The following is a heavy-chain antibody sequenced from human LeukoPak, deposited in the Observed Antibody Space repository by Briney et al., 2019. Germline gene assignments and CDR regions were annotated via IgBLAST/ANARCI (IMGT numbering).Heavy chain of an antibody. D-gene: IGHD3-22*01. V-gene: IGHV4-59*01. CDR1: GGSISSYY. J-gene: IGHJ4*02. CDR3: ARAGSSAYVLDY. Sequence: SETLSLTCTVSGGSISSYYWSWIRQPPGKGLEWIGYIYYSGNTNYNPPLKSRVTISVDTSKSQFSLKLSSVTAADTAVYYCARAGSSAYVLDYWGQGTLVTVSS. CDR2: IYYSGNT.